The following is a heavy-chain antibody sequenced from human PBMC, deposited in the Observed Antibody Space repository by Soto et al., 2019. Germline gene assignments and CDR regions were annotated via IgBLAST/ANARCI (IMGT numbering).Heavy chain of an antibody. V-gene: IGHV1-18*04. CDR3: ARLRYSGTYFFDY. CDR1: GHTFTSYG. CDR2: ISGYNGHT. D-gene: IGHD1-26*01. Sequence: QVQLVQSGAEVKKPGASVKVSCKASGHTFTSYGINWVRQAPGQGLEWMGWISGYNGHTNYAQKLQGRVTMTADTSTSTAYMDLRSLRSDDTAVYYWARLRYSGTYFFDYWGQGTLVTVSS. J-gene: IGHJ4*02.